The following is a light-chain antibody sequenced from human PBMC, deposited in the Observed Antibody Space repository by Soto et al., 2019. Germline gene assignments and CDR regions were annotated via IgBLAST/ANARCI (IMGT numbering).Light chain of an antibody. V-gene: IGKV1-27*01. CDR2: GVS. CDR3: QKYNSGLET. Sequence: DIQMTQSPSSLSASVGDRVTITCRASQAINNYLAWYQQKPGQVPKVLIYGVSTLQSGVPSRFSGSGSGTDFTLTISSLQPEDAATYYCQKYNSGLETFGPGTKLEIK. J-gene: IGKJ3*01. CDR1: QAINNY.